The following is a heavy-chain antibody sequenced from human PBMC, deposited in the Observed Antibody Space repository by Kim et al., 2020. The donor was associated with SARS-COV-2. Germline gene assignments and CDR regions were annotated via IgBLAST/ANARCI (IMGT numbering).Heavy chain of an antibody. Sequence: GGSLRLSCAASGLTFRSYAMQWVRQAPGKGLEWVAVISYDGHNQYYADSVKGRFRISRDDSKNTVHLQMTSLRPEDPAVYYCAVRPDHLPYWGQGTLV. CDR1: GLTFRSYA. V-gene: IGHV3-30*04. CDR2: ISYDGHNQ. CDR3: AVRPDHLPY. J-gene: IGHJ1*01.